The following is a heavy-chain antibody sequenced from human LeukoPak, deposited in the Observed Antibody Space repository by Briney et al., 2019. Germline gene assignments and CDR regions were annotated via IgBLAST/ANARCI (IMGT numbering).Heavy chain of an antibody. CDR3: AGGSAGVGSINY. D-gene: IGHD1-26*01. V-gene: IGHV4-59*01. Sequence: PSETLSLTCSVSGGSISSYYWSWTRQPPGKGLEWIGYVYYSGSTSYNPSLRGRVAISIDTSKNQFSLKLNSVTAADTVVYYCAGGSAGVGSINYWGQGSLVTVSS. J-gene: IGHJ4*02. CDR2: VYYSGST. CDR1: GGSISSYY.